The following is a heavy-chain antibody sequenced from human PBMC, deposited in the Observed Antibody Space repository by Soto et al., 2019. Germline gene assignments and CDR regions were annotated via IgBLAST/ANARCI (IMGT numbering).Heavy chain of an antibody. V-gene: IGHV1-18*01. Sequence: ASVKVSCKASGYTFTSYGISWVRQAPGQGLEWMGWISAYNGNTNYAQKLQGRVTMTTDTSTSTAYMELRSLRSDDTAVYYCARDGYYDILTGYYTPWLDPWGQGNLVTVSS. CDR1: GYTFTSYG. D-gene: IGHD3-9*01. CDR2: ISAYNGNT. CDR3: ARDGYYDILTGYYTPWLDP. J-gene: IGHJ5*02.